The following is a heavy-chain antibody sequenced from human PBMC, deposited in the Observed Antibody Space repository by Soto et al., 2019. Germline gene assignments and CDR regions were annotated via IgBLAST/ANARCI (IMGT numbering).Heavy chain of an antibody. Sequence: QVQLQESGPGLVKPSETLSLTCTVSGGSISSYYWSWIRQPPGKGLEWIGYIYYSGSTNYNPSLKSRVTRSVDTSKNQFSLKLSSVTAADTAVYYCARDLMVRGVPDYWGQGTLVTVSS. D-gene: IGHD3-10*01. V-gene: IGHV4-59*01. CDR1: GGSISSYY. CDR3: ARDLMVRGVPDY. CDR2: IYYSGST. J-gene: IGHJ4*02.